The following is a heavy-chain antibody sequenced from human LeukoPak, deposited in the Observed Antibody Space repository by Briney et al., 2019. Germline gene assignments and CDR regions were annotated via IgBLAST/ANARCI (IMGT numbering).Heavy chain of an antibody. Sequence: SETLSLTCTVSGGSISSGSYYWSWIRQAPGKGLEWIGYIYYSGSTNYNPSLKSRVTISVDTSKNQFSLKLSSVTAADTAVYYCARDRRRDAYNFFDYWGQGTLVTVSS. CDR3: ARDRRRDAYNFFDY. V-gene: IGHV4-61*01. CDR2: IYYSGST. CDR1: GGSISSGSYY. J-gene: IGHJ4*02. D-gene: IGHD5-24*01.